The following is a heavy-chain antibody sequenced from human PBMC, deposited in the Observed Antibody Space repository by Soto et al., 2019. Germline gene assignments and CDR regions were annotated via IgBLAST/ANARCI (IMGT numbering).Heavy chain of an antibody. V-gene: IGHV3-23*01. Sequence: PGGSLRLSCVASGLTFIRYAMTWVLQAPGKGLEWVSAISSSGGSTYYADSVKGRFTISRDNSKDTLYLQMNSLSVDDTAVYYWGKGAPRTTTGNFDPWGKGTLVTVAS. D-gene: IGHD1-1*01. CDR3: GKGAPRTTTGNFDP. CDR2: ISSSGGST. J-gene: IGHJ5*02. CDR1: GLTFIRYA.